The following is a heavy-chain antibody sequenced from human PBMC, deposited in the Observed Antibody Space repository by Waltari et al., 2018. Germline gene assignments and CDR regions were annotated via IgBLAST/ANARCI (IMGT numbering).Heavy chain of an antibody. V-gene: IGHV4-34*01. J-gene: IGHJ1*01. CDR3: ARVLRPTRRLGYQH. CDR1: GGSFSGYY. CDR2: INHSGST. D-gene: IGHD5-12*01. Sequence: QVQLQQWGAGLLKPSETLSLTCAVYGGSFSGYYWSWIRQPPGKGLEWIGEINHSGSTNYNPSLKSRVTISVDTSKNQFSLKLSSVTAADTAVYYCARVLRPTRRLGYQHWGQGTLVTVSS.